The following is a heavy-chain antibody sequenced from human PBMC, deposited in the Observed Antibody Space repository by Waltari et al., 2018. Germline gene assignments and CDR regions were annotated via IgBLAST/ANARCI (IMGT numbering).Heavy chain of an antibody. CDR1: GFIFGDYS. CDR3: ARGGNYGDY. J-gene: IGHJ4*02. V-gene: IGHV3-49*03. CDR2: ITTKAYGGTT. Sequence: EVQLVESGGGLVQPGRSLRLSCTASGFIFGDYSMNWFRQAPVKGLEGVCFITTKAYGGTTECAASVKGRFTISRDDSKSIAYLQMNSLKTEDTAVYYCARGGNYGDYWGQGALVTVSS. D-gene: IGHD1-7*01.